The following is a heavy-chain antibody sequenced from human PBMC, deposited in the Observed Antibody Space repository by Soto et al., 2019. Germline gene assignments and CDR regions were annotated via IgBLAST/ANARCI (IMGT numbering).Heavy chain of an antibody. CDR1: GDTCTSYY. V-gene: IGHV1-46*01. Sequence: ASLKVSCNASGDTCTSYYMHWVLQAPGQGLEWMGIINPSGDTSYAQKFQGRVTMTRDTSTSTVYMELSSLRSEDTAVYYCARVYCSGDGCYGIDYWGQGTLVTVSS. D-gene: IGHD2-15*01. CDR2: INPSGDT. CDR3: ARVYCSGDGCYGIDY. J-gene: IGHJ4*02.